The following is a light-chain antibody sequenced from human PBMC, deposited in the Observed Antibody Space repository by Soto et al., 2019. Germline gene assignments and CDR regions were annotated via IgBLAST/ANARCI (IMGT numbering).Light chain of an antibody. Sequence: EIVMTQSPVTLSASPGQRATLSCRASQTVGSNLAWYQQRPGQSASLLIYAASTRATGVPARSSGSGSGTEFTFTISSHQSEDFAVYYCQQYHNLPHLGQGTKLDFK. CDR1: QTVGSN. CDR3: QQYHNLPH. CDR2: AAS. J-gene: IGKJ2*01. V-gene: IGKV3-15*01.